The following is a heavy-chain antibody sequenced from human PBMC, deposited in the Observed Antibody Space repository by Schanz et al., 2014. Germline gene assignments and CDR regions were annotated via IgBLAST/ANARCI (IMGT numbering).Heavy chain of an antibody. Sequence: EVQLVESGGGLVQPGGSLRLSCAASGFTFSSYSMNWVRQAPGKGLEWVSYISSSSSTRYYADSVKGRFTISRDNAKNSLFLQMNSLRAEDTAVYYCAKDAENTDMITDYFDYWGQGTLVTVSS. V-gene: IGHV3-48*01. CDR2: ISSSSSTR. J-gene: IGHJ4*02. D-gene: IGHD5-18*01. CDR3: AKDAENTDMITDYFDY. CDR1: GFTFSSYS.